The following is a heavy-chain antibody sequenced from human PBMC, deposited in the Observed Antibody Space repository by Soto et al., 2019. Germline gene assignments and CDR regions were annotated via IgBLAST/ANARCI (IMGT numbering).Heavy chain of an antibody. J-gene: IGHJ6*02. D-gene: IGHD3-10*01. Sequence: SETLSLTCTVSGGSVSSSVYYWGWIRQPPGKGLEWIGSIYYSGSTYYNPSLKSRVTISVDTSKNQFSLKLSSVTAADTAVYYCARQSGSGSYYIYYYYGMDVWGQGTTVTVSS. CDR1: GGSVSSSVYY. V-gene: IGHV4-39*01. CDR3: ARQSGSGSYYIYYYYGMDV. CDR2: IYYSGST.